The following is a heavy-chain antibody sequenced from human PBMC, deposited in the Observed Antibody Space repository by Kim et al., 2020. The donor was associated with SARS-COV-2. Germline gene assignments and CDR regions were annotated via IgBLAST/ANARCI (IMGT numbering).Heavy chain of an antibody. D-gene: IGHD6-13*01. CDR2: IWYDGSNK. J-gene: IGHJ4*02. Sequence: GGSLRLSCAASGFTFSSYGMHWVRQAPGKGLEWVAVIWYDGSNKYYADSVKGRFTVSRDNSKNTLYLQMNSLRAEDTAVYYCAKAVGYSSSWYLFDYWGQGTLVTVSS. V-gene: IGHV3-33*06. CDR1: GFTFSSYG. CDR3: AKAVGYSSSWYLFDY.